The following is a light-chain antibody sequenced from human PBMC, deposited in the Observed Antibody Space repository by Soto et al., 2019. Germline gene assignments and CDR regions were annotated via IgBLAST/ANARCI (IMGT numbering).Light chain of an antibody. CDR2: DNY. CDR1: SSNIGSNY. V-gene: IGLV1-51*01. J-gene: IGLJ3*02. Sequence: QSVLTQPPSVSAAPGQRVTISCSGSSSNIGSNYVSWYQQLPGTAPKLLIYDNYKRPSGIPDRFSGSTSGTSATLAIAGLQTGDEADYYCSSYTGISTQVFGGGTKVTVL. CDR3: SSYTGISTQV.